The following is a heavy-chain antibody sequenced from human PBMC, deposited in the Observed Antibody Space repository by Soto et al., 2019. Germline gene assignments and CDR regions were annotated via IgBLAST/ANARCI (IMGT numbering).Heavy chain of an antibody. Sequence: GASVKVSCKASGYTFTSYYMHWVRQAPGQGLEWMGIINPSGGSTSYAQKFQGRVTMTRDTSTSTVYMELSSLRSEDTAVYYCARGPPDYDSSGYYTLYDYWGQGTLVTVSS. D-gene: IGHD3-22*01. CDR3: ARGPPDYDSSGYYTLYDY. CDR2: INPSGGST. CDR1: GYTFTSYY. V-gene: IGHV1-46*01. J-gene: IGHJ4*02.